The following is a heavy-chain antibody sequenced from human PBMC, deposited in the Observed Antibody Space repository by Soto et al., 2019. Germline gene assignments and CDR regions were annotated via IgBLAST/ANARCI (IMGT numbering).Heavy chain of an antibody. V-gene: IGHV3-33*01. CDR1: GFTFTTYG. J-gene: IGHJ5*02. CDR3: AREGHEGWFDP. CDR2: IWSDGSNR. Sequence: QVQLVESGGGVVQPGRSLRLSCAASGFTFTTYGFHWVRQAPGKGLEWVALIWSDGSNRYYADSVKGRFTISRDNFKNTLYRQMNSLRAEDTAVYYCAREGHEGWFDPWGQGTLVTVSS.